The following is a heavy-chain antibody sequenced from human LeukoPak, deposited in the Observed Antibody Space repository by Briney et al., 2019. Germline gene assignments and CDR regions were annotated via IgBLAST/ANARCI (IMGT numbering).Heavy chain of an antibody. Sequence: GASVKVSCKVSGYTLTELSMHWVRQAPGKGLEWMGGFDPEDGETIYAQKFQSRVTMTEDTSTDTAYMELSSLRSEDTAVYYCATSRYSGSYRSFDYWGQGTLVTVSS. V-gene: IGHV1-24*01. J-gene: IGHJ4*02. CDR1: GYTLTELS. CDR3: ATSRYSGSYRSFDY. CDR2: FDPEDGET. D-gene: IGHD1-26*01.